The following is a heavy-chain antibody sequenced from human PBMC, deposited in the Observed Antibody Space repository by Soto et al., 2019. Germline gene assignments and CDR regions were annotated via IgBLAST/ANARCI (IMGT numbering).Heavy chain of an antibody. CDR3: ARVRSGNSLIQH. J-gene: IGHJ1*01. D-gene: IGHD1-26*01. V-gene: IGHV4-31*03. Sequence: QVQLQESGPGLVKPSQTLSLTCTVSGGSISSGGYYWSWIRQHPGQGLEWIVYIYYSGSTYYNPSLKSRVTISVDTSKNQFSLKLSSVTAADTAVYYCARVRSGNSLIQHWGQGTLVTVSS. CDR2: IYYSGST. CDR1: GGSISSGGYY.